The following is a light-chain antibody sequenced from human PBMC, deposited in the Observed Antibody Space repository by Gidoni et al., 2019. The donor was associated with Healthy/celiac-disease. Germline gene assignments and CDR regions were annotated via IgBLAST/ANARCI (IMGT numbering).Light chain of an antibody. CDR2: GAS. V-gene: IGKV3-20*01. CDR1: QSVSSSY. CDR3: QQYGSAPYT. Sequence: EVVLTQSPGTLSLSPGERATLSCRASQSVSSSYLAWYQQKPGQAPRLLIYGASSRATGIPDRFSRSGSGKDFTLTSSRLEPEDLAVYYCQQYGSAPYTFGQGTKLEIK. J-gene: IGKJ2*01.